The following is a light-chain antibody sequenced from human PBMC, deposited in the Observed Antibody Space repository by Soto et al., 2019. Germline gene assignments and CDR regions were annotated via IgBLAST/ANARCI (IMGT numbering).Light chain of an antibody. CDR3: SSSAGSKHAVV. Sequence: QSALTQPPSASGSPGQSVTISCTGTSSDIGGYNSVSWYQQHPGKAPKLMIYEVNKRPSGVPDRFSRSKSGNTASLAVSGLQAEHEADYFRSSSAGSKHAVVFGGGTKLTVL. CDR2: EVN. J-gene: IGLJ2*01. V-gene: IGLV2-8*01. CDR1: SSDIGGYNS.